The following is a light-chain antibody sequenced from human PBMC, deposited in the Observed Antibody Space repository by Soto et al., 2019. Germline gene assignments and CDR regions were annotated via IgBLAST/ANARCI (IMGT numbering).Light chain of an antibody. CDR3: QLTELT. CDR2: GAS. CDR1: QSVSSSY. V-gene: IGKV3-20*01. Sequence: EIVLTQSTGTLSLSPGERATLSCRASQSVSSSYLAWYQQKPGQAPRLLIYGASSRATGIPDRFSGSGTGTDFTLTISRLEPEDFAVYYCQLTELTFGGGTNVEIK. J-gene: IGKJ4*01.